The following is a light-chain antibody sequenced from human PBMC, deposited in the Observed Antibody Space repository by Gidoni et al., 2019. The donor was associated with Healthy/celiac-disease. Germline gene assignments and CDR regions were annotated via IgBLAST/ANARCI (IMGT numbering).Light chain of an antibody. V-gene: IGKV3-20*01. J-gene: IGKJ1*01. Sequence: EIVLTQSSGTLSLSPGERATLSCRASQSVSSSYLAWYQQKPGQAPRLLIYGASSRATGIPDRFSGSGSRTDFTLTISRLEPEDFAVYYCQQYGSSPAWTFGQGTKVEIK. CDR1: QSVSSSY. CDR3: QQYGSSPAWT. CDR2: GAS.